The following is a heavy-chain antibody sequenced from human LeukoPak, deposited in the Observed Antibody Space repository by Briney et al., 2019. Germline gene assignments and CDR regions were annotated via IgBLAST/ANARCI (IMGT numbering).Heavy chain of an antibody. CDR3: ATSELQDDAFDT. CDR1: GYTLTELS. D-gene: IGHD1-7*01. Sequence: ASVKVSCKVSGYTLTELSMHWVRQAPGKGLEWMGGFDPEDGETIYAQKFQGRVTMTEDTSTDTAYMELSSLRSEDTAVYYCATSELQDDAFDTWGQGTMVTVSS. CDR2: FDPEDGET. V-gene: IGHV1-24*01. J-gene: IGHJ3*02.